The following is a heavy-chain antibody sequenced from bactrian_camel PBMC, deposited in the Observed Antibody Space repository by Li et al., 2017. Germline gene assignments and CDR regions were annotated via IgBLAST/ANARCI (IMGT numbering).Heavy chain of an antibody. CDR2: INAGSTYT. CDR1: GFPFSSSV. V-gene: IGHV3S40*01. D-gene: IGHD1*01. Sequence: VQLVESGGGSVQAGQSLRLSCAASGFPFSSSVMMWVRQAPGKGLEWVSVINAGSTYTAYAGSVKGRFTISRDSVKNTVYLQMNNLKPEDTAMYYCARDEGWTTETPETKGTQVTVS. J-gene: IGHJ4*01.